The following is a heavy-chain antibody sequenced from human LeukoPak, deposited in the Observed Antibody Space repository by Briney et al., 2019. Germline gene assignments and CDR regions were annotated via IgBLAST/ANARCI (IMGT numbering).Heavy chain of an antibody. CDR3: ARDIGLRKAAPPGWFDP. CDR1: GFTFSSYW. J-gene: IGHJ5*02. V-gene: IGHV3-7*01. CDR2: IKQGGSEK. D-gene: IGHD6-6*01. Sequence: PGGSLRLSCAASGFTFSSYWMSWVRQAPGKGLEWVASIKQGGSEKYCVDSVKGRFTISRDNANNSLYLQMNSLRADDTAVYYCARDIGLRKAAPPGWFDPWGQGALVTVSS.